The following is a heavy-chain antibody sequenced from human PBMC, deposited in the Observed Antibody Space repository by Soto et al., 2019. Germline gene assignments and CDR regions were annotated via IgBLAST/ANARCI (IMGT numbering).Heavy chain of an antibody. V-gene: IGHV4-30-2*01. CDR2: IYHSGST. Sequence: TLSLTCAVSGGSISSGGYSWSWIRQPPGKGLEWIGYIYHSGSTYYNPSLKRRVSISVDTSTSRIFLDLCSVSAADTATYFCARGGPSGYYYYFDYWGQGTLVTVSS. J-gene: IGHJ4*02. CDR1: GGSISSGGYS. CDR3: ARGGPSGYYYYFDY. D-gene: IGHD3-22*01.